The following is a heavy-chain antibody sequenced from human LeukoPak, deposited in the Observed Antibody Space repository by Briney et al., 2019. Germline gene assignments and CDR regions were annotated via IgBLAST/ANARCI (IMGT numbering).Heavy chain of an antibody. J-gene: IGHJ4*02. CDR2: INSDGSST. V-gene: IGHV3-74*01. D-gene: IGHD3-10*01. CDR3: GSDIRTDYFDY. CDR1: GFAFSNAW. Sequence: PGGSLRLSCAASGFAFSNAWMSWVRQAPGKGLVWVSRINSDGSSTSYADSVKGRFTISRDNAKNTLYLQMNSLRAEDTAVYYCGSDIRTDYFDYWGQGTLVTVSS.